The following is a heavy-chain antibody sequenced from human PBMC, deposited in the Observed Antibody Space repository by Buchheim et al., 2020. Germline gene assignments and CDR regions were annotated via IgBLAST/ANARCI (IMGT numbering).Heavy chain of an antibody. CDR1: GVSISSSNW. Sequence: QVQLQESGPGLVKPSGTLSLTCAVSGVSISSSNWRSWVRQPPGKGLEWIGEAYHSGSTNYHPSLKSRVTMSVDKSNNQFSLKVSSLTAADTAVYYCARVAPSLFYAFDYWGQGTL. V-gene: IGHV4-4*02. CDR3: ARVAPSLFYAFDY. D-gene: IGHD3-9*01. CDR2: AYHSGST. J-gene: IGHJ4*02.